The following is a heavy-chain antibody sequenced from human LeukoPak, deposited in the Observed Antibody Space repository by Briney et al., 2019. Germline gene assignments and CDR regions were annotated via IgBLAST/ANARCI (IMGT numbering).Heavy chain of an antibody. CDR2: TYDTGSTTGST. D-gene: IGHD4-17*01. V-gene: IGHV4-4*07. J-gene: IGHJ4*02. CDR3: ARDDYDDSTRGLDY. CDR1: GVSVTSFY. Sequence: SETLSLTCTVSGVSVTSFYWTWIRQPAGKGLEWIGRTYDTGSTTGSTNCNPSLKSRVTMSIDTSKNQISLNLSSVTAADTAVYYCARDDYDDSTRGLDYWGQGTLVTVSS.